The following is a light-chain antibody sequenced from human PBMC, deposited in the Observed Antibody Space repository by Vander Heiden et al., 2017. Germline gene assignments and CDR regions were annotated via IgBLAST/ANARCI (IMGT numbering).Light chain of an antibody. V-gene: IGKV3-15*01. CDR3: QQNNNWPPLT. CDR2: DTS. J-gene: IGKJ4*01. CDR1: QSVSSN. Sequence: ETMMTQSPATLSVSPGERATLSCRASQSVSSNLAWYQQKPGQAPRLLIYDTSTRATGVPARFSGSGYGPAFTLTISIRQSEDFAVYYCQQNNNWPPLTFGGGTKVEIK.